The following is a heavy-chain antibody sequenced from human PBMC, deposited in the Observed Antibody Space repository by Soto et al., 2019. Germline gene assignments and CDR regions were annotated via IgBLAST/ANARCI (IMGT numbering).Heavy chain of an antibody. J-gene: IGHJ4*02. CDR2: IYYSGST. V-gene: IGHV4-30-4*01. Sequence: SETLSLTCTVSGGSISSGDYYWSWIRQPPGKGLEWIGYIYYSGSTYYNPSLKSRVTISVDTSKNQFSLKLSSVTAADTAVYYCARLGSAWMWYDYWGQGTLVTVSS. D-gene: IGHD3-10*01. CDR3: ARLGSAWMWYDY. CDR1: GGSISSGDYY.